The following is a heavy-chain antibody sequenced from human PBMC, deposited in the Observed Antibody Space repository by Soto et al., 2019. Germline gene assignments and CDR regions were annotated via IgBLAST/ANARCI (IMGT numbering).Heavy chain of an antibody. D-gene: IGHD6-13*01. CDR2: INSDGTTT. Sequence: GSLRLSCVASGFTFSRNWMHWVRQAPGKGLVWLSRINSDGTTTTYADSVKDRFTISRDNAKNTVYLQINNLRADDTAVYYCATVGTGSYNWFDPWGQGTLVTVSS. V-gene: IGHV3-74*01. J-gene: IGHJ5*02. CDR1: GFTFSRNW. CDR3: ATVGTGSYNWFDP.